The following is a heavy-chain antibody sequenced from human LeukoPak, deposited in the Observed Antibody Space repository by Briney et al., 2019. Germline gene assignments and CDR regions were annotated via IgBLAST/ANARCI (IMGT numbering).Heavy chain of an antibody. V-gene: IGHV1-18*01. CDR1: GYTFTSYG. D-gene: IGHD2-2*01. Sequence: GASVKVSCKASGYTFTSYGISWVRQAPGQGLEWMGWISAYNGNTNYAQKLQGRVTMTTDTSTRTAYMELRSLRSDDTAVYYCARAIVVVPASNWFDPWGQGTLVTVSS. CDR2: ISAYNGNT. J-gene: IGHJ5*02. CDR3: ARAIVVVPASNWFDP.